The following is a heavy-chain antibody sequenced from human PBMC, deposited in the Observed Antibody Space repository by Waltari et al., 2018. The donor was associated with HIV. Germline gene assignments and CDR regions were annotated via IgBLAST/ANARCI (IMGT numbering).Heavy chain of an antibody. Sequence: QVQLVQSGAEVKKPGSSVKVSCKASGGTFSSYAISWVRQAPGQWLEWMGGIIPILGTANNAKKFQGRVTINADKYTSTAYMEMSSLRSEDTAVYYCARTRYGDYVYYYGMDVWGQGTTVTVSS. V-gene: IGHV1-69*06. D-gene: IGHD4-17*01. CDR2: IIPILGTA. CDR1: GGTFSSYA. CDR3: ARTRYGDYVYYYGMDV. J-gene: IGHJ6*02.